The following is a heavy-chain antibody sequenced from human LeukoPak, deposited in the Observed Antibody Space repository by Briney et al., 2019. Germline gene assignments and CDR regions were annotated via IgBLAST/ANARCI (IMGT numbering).Heavy chain of an antibody. V-gene: IGHV3-7*01. J-gene: IGHJ3*02. CDR1: GFTFSSYW. Sequence: PGGSLRLSCAASGFTFSSYWMSWVRQAPGKGLEWLAHIKQDGSEKYYVDSVKGRFTISRDNAKNSLYLQMNSLRAEDPAVYYCAGPYSSGWYSDAFDIWGQGTMVTVSS. CDR2: IKQDGSEK. D-gene: IGHD6-19*01. CDR3: AGPYSSGWYSDAFDI.